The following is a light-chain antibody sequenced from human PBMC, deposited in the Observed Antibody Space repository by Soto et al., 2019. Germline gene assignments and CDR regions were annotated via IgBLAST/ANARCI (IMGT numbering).Light chain of an antibody. CDR2: DAS. V-gene: IGKV1-27*01. Sequence: DIQMTQSPYSVSASVGDRVTITCRASQVIGNYLAWYQQKPGKLPNLLIYDASYLQSGVSSRFSGTGSGTEFTLIISSLQPEDVATYYCQKYDSAPWAFGQGTKVDIK. J-gene: IGKJ1*01. CDR3: QKYDSAPWA. CDR1: QVIGNY.